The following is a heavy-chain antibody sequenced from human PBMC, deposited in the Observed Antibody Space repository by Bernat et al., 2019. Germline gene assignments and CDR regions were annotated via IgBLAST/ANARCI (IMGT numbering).Heavy chain of an antibody. CDR2: IKEDGSEK. J-gene: IGHJ4*02. D-gene: IGHD6-13*01. Sequence: EVQLVESGGGLVRPGGSLKLSCAGSGFTFGTHYMAWVRQAPGKGLEWVANIKEDGSEKRYVDSVKGRFTISRDYTKNSLYLHMNSLRPEDTALYYCGRWMYRNSWSIDYWGQGTLVTVSS. CDR1: GFTFGTHY. CDR3: GRWMYRNSWSIDY. V-gene: IGHV3-7*01.